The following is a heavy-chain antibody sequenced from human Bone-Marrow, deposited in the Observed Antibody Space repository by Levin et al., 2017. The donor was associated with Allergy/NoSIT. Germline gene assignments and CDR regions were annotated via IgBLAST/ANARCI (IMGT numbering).Heavy chain of an antibody. CDR2: IRIKVNSYTA. CDR1: GLTFGDHY. V-gene: IGHV3-72*01. D-gene: IGHD6-13*01. CDR3: ARVGYSSSDFDY. Sequence: PGGSLRLSCVVSGLTFGDHYMDWVRQAPGKGLEWVGRIRIKVNSYTAEYAASVKGRFTISRDDSKNSLYLQMNSLKSEDTAVYYCARVGYSSSDFDYWGQGTLVTVSS. J-gene: IGHJ4*02.